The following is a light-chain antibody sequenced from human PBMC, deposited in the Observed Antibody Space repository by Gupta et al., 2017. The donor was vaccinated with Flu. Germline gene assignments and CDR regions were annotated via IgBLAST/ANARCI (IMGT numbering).Light chain of an antibody. V-gene: IGLV1-40*01. Sequence: VTISCTGGSSNIGAGYDVHWYQQLPGTAPKLLIYTNSNRPSGVPDRFSGSKSGTSASLAITGLQAEDEADYYCQSYDSSLSGWVFGGGTKLTVL. J-gene: IGLJ3*02. CDR1: SSNIGAGYD. CDR3: QSYDSSLSGWV. CDR2: TNS.